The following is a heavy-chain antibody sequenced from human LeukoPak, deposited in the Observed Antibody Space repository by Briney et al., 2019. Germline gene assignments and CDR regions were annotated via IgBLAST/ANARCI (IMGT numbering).Heavy chain of an antibody. V-gene: IGHV3-30*18. J-gene: IGHJ6*02. CDR1: GFTFRSYG. D-gene: IGHD1-7*01. CDR3: AKENWNYGYYYYYYGMDV. Sequence: PGGSLRLSCAASGFTFRSYGMHWVRQAPGKGLEWVAVISYDGSNKYYADSVKGRFTISRDNSKNTLYLQMNSLRAEDTAVYYCAKENWNYGYYYYYYGMDVWGQGTTVTVSS. CDR2: ISYDGSNK.